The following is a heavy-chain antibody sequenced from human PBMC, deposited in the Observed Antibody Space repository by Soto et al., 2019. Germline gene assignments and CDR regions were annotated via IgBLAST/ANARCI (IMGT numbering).Heavy chain of an antibody. V-gene: IGHV3-23*01. D-gene: IGHD3-10*01. Sequence: EVQLLESGGGWVQPGGSLRLSCAASGFTFSSYALNWVRQAPGKGLEWVSGITTGDNTYDADSVKGRFTISRDNSKNTLYLQMNNLRAEDTAVYYCPKVKGGSGSSDYWGQGTLVTVSS. CDR3: PKVKGGSGSSDY. CDR2: ITTGDNT. J-gene: IGHJ4*02. CDR1: GFTFSSYA.